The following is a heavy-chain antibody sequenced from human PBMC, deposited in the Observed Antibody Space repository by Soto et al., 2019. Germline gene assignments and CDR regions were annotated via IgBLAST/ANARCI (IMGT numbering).Heavy chain of an antibody. D-gene: IGHD1-26*01. CDR3: VGSYRAGGIGSTDL. CDR2: MNPNSGAT. CDR1: GCTFIGYE. J-gene: IGHJ4*02. Sequence: ASVTVSCKACGCTFIGYEMQGVGQAAGQGLEWMGRMNPNSGATSNAQKYRGRATMTRDTPISTAYMELSGLTSDDAAVYCCVGSYRAGGIGSTDLWGQGTSVTVSS. V-gene: IGHV1-2*06.